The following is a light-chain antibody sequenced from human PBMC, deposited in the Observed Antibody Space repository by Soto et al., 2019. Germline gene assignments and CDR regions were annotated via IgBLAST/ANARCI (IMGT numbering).Light chain of an antibody. CDR1: QSVAS. Sequence: EIVMTQSPATLSVSPGERATLSCRASQSVASLAWYQQKPGPAPRLLIWGASNRVTGIPARFSGSGSGTEFTLTVSSLQSEDFAVYDCQQCDSWPFTFGQGTKLESK. CDR2: GAS. V-gene: IGKV3-15*01. CDR3: QQCDSWPFT. J-gene: IGKJ2*01.